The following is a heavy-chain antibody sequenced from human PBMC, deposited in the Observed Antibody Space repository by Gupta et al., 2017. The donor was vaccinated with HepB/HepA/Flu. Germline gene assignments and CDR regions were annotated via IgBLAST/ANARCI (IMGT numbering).Heavy chain of an antibody. J-gene: IGHJ5*01. Sequence: QLQLQESGPGLVKPSETLSLTCTVSGCSVRRGSHFWAWTRQSPGKGLEWIGSIYYGGSTYYNPSLKSRVIISIDTSKNQFSLELRSVTAADTAVFYCGRLYHYYESGGHMFDSWGQGTLVTVSS. CDR1: GCSVRRGSHF. CDR3: GRLYHYYESGGHMFDS. CDR2: IYYGGST. D-gene: IGHD3-22*01. V-gene: IGHV4-39*01.